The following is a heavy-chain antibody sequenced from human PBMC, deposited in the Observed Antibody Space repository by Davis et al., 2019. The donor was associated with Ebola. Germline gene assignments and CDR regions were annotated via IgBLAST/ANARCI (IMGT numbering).Heavy chain of an antibody. V-gene: IGHV4-59*08. CDR3: ARQSIAARYYGMDV. J-gene: IGHJ6*02. D-gene: IGHD6-6*01. Sequence: SETLSLTCTVPGGPISSYYWSWIRQRPGKGLAWIVYMYYSWSTNYNPSLKNRVTISVDTSKNQFSLKLSSVTAADTAVYYCARQSIAARYYGMDVWGQGTTVTVSS. CDR2: MYYSWST. CDR1: GGPISSYY.